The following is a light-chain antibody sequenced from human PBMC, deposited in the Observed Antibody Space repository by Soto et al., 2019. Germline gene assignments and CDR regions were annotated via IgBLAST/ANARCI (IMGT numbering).Light chain of an antibody. CDR3: QQYGSSPFT. CDR2: GAS. J-gene: IGKJ3*01. V-gene: IGKV3-20*01. Sequence: EIVLTQSPGTLSLSPGERATLSCRASQSVSSSYLAWYQQKPGQAPRLLIYGASSRATGSPDRFSGSGSGTDFTLTISRLEPEDFAVYYCQQYGSSPFTVGPGTKVDIK. CDR1: QSVSSSY.